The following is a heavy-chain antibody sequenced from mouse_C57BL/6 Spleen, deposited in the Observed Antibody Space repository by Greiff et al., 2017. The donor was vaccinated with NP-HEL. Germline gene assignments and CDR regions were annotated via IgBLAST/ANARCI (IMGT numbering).Heavy chain of an antibody. D-gene: IGHD1-1*01. Sequence: EVQLQQSGPELVKPGASVKISCKASGYTFTDYYMNWVKQSPGQSLEWIGGIYPNNGGTSYNQKFKGKATLTVEKSSSTAYMQRSSLTSEDSAVYYCARGIRINYFDYWGQGTTLTVSS. V-gene: IGHV1-26*01. J-gene: IGHJ2*01. CDR3: ARGIRINYFDY. CDR1: GYTFTDYY. CDR2: IYPNNGGT.